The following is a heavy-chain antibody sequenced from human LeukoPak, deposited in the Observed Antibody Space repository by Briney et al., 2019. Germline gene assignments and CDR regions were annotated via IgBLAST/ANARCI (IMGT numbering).Heavy chain of an antibody. CDR3: ARSSGWGSRFDP. V-gene: IGHV1-18*04. J-gene: IGHJ5*02. CDR2: ISAYNGNT. D-gene: IGHD6-19*01. Sequence: ASVKVSCKASGYTFTSYGITWVRQAPGQGLEWMGWISAYNGNTNYVQKLQGRVTMTTDTSTSAAYMELRSLRSDDTAVYYCARSSGWGSRFDPWGQGTLVTVSS. CDR1: GYTFTSYG.